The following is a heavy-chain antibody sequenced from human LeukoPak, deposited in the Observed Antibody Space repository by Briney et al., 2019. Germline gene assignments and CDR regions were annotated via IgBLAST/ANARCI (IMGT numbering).Heavy chain of an antibody. V-gene: IGHV4-34*01. CDR1: GGSFSGYY. CDR3: ARHEYYYDSSGLGYFDY. D-gene: IGHD3-22*01. Sequence: SKTLSLTCAVYGGSFSGYYWTWIRQSPGKGLEWIGEINPNGYSNYNSSLKSRVTISVDTSKNQFSLKLTSVTAADTAVYYCARHEYYYDSSGLGYFDYWGQGTLVTVSS. CDR2: INPNGYS. J-gene: IGHJ4*02.